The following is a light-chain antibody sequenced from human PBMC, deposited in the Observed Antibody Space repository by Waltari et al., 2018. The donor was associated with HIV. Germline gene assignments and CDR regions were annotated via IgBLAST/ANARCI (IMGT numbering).Light chain of an antibody. J-gene: IGLJ3*02. CDR3: QSYDNSNWV. CDR2: EDD. V-gene: IGLV6-57*02. Sequence: ILTQPHPVSESPGKTVIISCTGSSGSVASHYVQWYQLRPGNAPRTVIYEDDKRPSGVPDRFSGSIDGSSNSASLIISGLKPEDEGDYYCQSYDNSNWVFGGGTKLTV. CDR1: SGSVASHY.